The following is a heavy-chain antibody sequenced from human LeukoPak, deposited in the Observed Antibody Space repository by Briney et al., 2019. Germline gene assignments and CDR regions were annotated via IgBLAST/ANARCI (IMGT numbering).Heavy chain of an antibody. J-gene: IGHJ5*02. CDR3: ARDWLQYYYDSSGPA. V-gene: IGHV4-39*07. CDR2: IYYGGST. D-gene: IGHD3-22*01. Sequence: ETLSLTCTVSVGSISTTSYYWGWIRQPPGKGLEWIGSIYYGGSTYYSPSLKSRVTISLDTSKNQFSLKLSSVTAADTAVYYCARDWLQYYYDSSGPAWGQGTLVTVSS. CDR1: VGSISTTSYY.